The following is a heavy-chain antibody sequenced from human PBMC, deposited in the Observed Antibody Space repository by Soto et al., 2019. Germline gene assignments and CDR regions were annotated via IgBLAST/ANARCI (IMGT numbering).Heavy chain of an antibody. V-gene: IGHV4-39*01. CDR3: SRRSPEGFDP. J-gene: IGHJ5*02. Sequence: SETLSLTCTVSGVSISTSAYNWGWILQAPRKGLEWIASINYSASTYYNPSLQSRVTISVDTSKNQFSLRLSSVTAADTGIYYCSRRSPEGFDPWGQGPLVTVSS. CDR1: GVSISTSAYN. CDR2: INYSAST.